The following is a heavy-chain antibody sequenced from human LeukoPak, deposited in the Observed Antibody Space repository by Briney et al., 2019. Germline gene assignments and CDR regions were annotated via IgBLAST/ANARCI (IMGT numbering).Heavy chain of an antibody. CDR1: GYSFSNYW. CDR3: AKLGAYSSSWYGFFDY. J-gene: IGHJ4*02. Sequence: GESLKISCKGSGYSFSNYWIGWVRQMPGKGLEWMGIIYPGESETRYSPSVQGQVTISADKSITTAYLQWSSLKASDTAMYYCAKLGAYSSSWYGFFDYWGREPWSPSPQ. V-gene: IGHV5-51*01. CDR2: IYPGESET. D-gene: IGHD6-13*01.